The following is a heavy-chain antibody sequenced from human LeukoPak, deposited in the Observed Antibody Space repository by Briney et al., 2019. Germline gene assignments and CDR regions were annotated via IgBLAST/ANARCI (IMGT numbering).Heavy chain of an antibody. J-gene: IGHJ6*03. CDR2: IYYSGST. Sequence: SETLSLTCTVSGGSISSSSYYWGWIRQPPGKGLEWIGSIYYSGSTYYNPSLKSRVTISVDTSKNQFSLNLSSVTAADTAVYYCASSSSFWSGYLPYYYYYMDVWGKGTTVTVSS. CDR3: ASSSSFWSGYLPYYYYYMDV. V-gene: IGHV4-39*01. D-gene: IGHD3-3*01. CDR1: GGSISSSSYY.